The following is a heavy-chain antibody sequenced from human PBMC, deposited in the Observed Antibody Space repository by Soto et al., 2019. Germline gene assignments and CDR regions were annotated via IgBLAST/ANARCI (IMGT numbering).Heavy chain of an antibody. CDR2: INHGGGT. Sequence: SETLSLTCAVYGGSFSGYYWNWIRQPPEKGLEWIGEINHGGGTNYNPSLKSRVTISVDTSKNHFSLNLSAVTAADTAVYYCARGPLRWLDIWGLGTMVNVSS. V-gene: IGHV4-34*01. D-gene: IGHD4-17*01. J-gene: IGHJ3*02. CDR3: ARGPLRWLDI. CDR1: GGSFSGYY.